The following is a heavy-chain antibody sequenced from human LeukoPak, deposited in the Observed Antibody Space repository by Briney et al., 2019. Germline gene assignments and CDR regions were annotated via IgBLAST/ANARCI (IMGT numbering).Heavy chain of an antibody. D-gene: IGHD2-15*01. Sequence: ASVNVSCKASGGTFSSYATSCVRQAPGQGREWRGGIIPMFATANHAQKCQRRVTITADESTSTAYIELSRLRSEDTAVYYCARGVVVVAATRSGDAFDIWGQGTMVTVSS. CDR2: IIPMFATA. V-gene: IGHV1-69*13. CDR1: GGTFSSYA. J-gene: IGHJ3*02. CDR3: ARGVVVVAATRSGDAFDI.